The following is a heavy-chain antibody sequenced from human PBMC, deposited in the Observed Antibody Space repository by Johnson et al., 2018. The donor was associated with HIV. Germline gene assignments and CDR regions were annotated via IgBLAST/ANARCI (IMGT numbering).Heavy chain of an antibody. J-gene: IGHJ3*02. Sequence: ADSVKGRFTISRDSSKNTLYLQMNSLRVEDTAVYYCARAPPGGAFDIWGQGTMVTVSS. D-gene: IGHD6-25*01. CDR3: ARAPPGGAFDI. V-gene: IGHV3-30*01.